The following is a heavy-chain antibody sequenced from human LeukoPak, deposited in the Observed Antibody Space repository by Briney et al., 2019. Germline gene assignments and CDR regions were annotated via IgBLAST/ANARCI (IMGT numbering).Heavy chain of an antibody. J-gene: IGHJ4*02. CDR1: GYSFTNYW. CDR3: ARQGYTAMVSFDY. Sequence: GESLKISCEGSGYSFTNYWIGWVRQMPGKGLEWMGIIYPGDSDTRYSPSFQGQVTISADKSISTAYLQWSSLKASDTAMYYCARQGYTAMVSFDYWGQGALVTVSS. CDR2: IYPGDSDT. V-gene: IGHV5-51*01. D-gene: IGHD5-18*01.